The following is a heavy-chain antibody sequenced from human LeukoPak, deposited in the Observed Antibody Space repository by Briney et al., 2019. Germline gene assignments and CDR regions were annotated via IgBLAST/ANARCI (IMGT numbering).Heavy chain of an antibody. CDR1: GYSFTYY. D-gene: IGHD1-7*01. Sequence: GASVKVSCKTSGYSFTYYIYWVRQAPGQGLEWVGYISPNSGNTGYAQKFQGRVTITRNTSISTAYMELSSLRSEDTAVYYCARGRKGLELHTDYWGQGTLVTVSS. V-gene: IGHV1-8*03. CDR3: ARGRKGLELHTDY. CDR2: ISPNSGNT. J-gene: IGHJ4*02.